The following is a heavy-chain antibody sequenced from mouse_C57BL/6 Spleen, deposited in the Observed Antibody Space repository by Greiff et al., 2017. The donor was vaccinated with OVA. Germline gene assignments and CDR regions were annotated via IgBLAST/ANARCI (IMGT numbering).Heavy chain of an antibody. J-gene: IGHJ4*01. CDR1: GYTFTDYN. Sequence: VQLQQSGPELVKPGASVKIPCKASGYTFTDYNMDWVKQSHGKSLEWIGDINPNNGGTIYNQKFKGKATLTVDKSSSTAYMELRSLTSEDTAVYYCARGRITTVVARDYYAMDYWGQGTSVTVSS. CDR3: ARGRITTVVARDYYAMDY. CDR2: INPNNGGT. V-gene: IGHV1-18*01. D-gene: IGHD1-1*01.